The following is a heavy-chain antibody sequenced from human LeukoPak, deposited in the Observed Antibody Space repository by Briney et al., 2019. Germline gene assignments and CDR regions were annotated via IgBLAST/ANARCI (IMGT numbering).Heavy chain of an antibody. J-gene: IGHJ3*02. CDR3: ARAGLLWFGGAFDI. V-gene: IGHV1-18*04. Sequence: ASVKVSYKASGYTFTSYGIRWVRQAPRQGVEGMGWISPYHGNPNYAQKLPGRVTMTTDTSTSTAYRELRSRRSGDTAVYYCARAGLLWFGGAFDIWGQGTMGTVSS. CDR2: ISPYHGNP. CDR1: GYTFTSYG. D-gene: IGHD3-10*01.